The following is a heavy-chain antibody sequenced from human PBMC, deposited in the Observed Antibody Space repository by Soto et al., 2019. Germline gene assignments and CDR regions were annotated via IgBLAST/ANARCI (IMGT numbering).Heavy chain of an antibody. D-gene: IGHD2-2*01. Sequence: EVQLVETGGGLIQPGGSLRLSCAASGFTVSSTYMSWVRQAPGKGLEWVSVIYSGGSTHYADSVKGRFTIFRDDSKNTLYLQMNSLRAEDTAVYYCGSTSFPGYYYYGMDVWGQGTTVTVSS. J-gene: IGHJ6*02. CDR3: GSTSFPGYYYYGMDV. CDR2: IYSGGST. V-gene: IGHV3-53*02. CDR1: GFTVSSTY.